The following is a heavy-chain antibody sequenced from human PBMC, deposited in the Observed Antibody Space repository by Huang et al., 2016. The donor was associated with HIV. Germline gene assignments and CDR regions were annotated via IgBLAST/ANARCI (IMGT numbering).Heavy chain of an antibody. V-gene: IGHV4-61*01. Sequence: VQLQESGPGLVKPSETLSLTCTVSGGSVRSGSYYWSWIRHLPGKGLEGIWYIYYRGSTNSNPSPKMRVTISVDTSKNQFSLKLSSLTAADTAVYYCARDTPLGATTGFDYWGQGTLVTVSS. CDR3: ARDTPLGATTGFDY. J-gene: IGHJ4*02. CDR2: IYYRGST. CDR1: GGSVRSGSYY. D-gene: IGHD1-26*01.